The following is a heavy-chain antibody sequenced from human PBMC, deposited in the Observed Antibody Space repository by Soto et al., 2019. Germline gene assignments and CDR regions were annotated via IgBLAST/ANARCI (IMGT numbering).Heavy chain of an antibody. J-gene: IGHJ4*02. Sequence: QVQLQQWGAGLLKPSETLSLTCAVYGGSFSGYYWSWIRQPPGKGLEWIGEINHSGSTNYNPSLKRRVTISVDTSKNQFSLKLSSVTAADTAVYYCARGQWLPYFDYWGQGTLVTVSS. V-gene: IGHV4-34*01. CDR2: INHSGST. CDR1: GGSFSGYY. D-gene: IGHD6-19*01. CDR3: ARGQWLPYFDY.